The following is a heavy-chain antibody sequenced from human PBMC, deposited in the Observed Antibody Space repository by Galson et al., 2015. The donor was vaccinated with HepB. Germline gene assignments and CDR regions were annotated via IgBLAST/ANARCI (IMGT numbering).Heavy chain of an antibody. CDR1: GFTFSSYG. CDR3: AREERVWHGYWCDP. D-gene: IGHD6-13*01. Sequence: SLRLSCAASGFTFSSYGMHWVRQAPGKGLEWVAVIWYDGSNKYYADSVKGRFTISRDNSKNTLYLQMNSLRAEDTAVYYCAREERVWHGYWCDPWCQGTLGTVSS. J-gene: IGHJ5*02. V-gene: IGHV3-33*01. CDR2: IWYDGSNK.